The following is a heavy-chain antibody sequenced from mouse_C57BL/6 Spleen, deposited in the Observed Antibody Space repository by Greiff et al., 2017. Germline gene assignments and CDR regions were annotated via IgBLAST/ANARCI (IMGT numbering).Heavy chain of an antibody. CDR1: GYTFTDYN. J-gene: IGHJ1*03. CDR3: ARWLGRPYWYFDV. Sequence: VQLQQSGPELVKPGASVKIPCKASGYTFTDYNMDWVKQSHGKSLEWIGDINPNNGGTIYNQKFKGKATLTVDKSSSTAYMELRSLTSEDTAVYYCARWLGRPYWYFDVWGTGTTVTVSS. D-gene: IGHD4-1*01. V-gene: IGHV1-18*01. CDR2: INPNNGGT.